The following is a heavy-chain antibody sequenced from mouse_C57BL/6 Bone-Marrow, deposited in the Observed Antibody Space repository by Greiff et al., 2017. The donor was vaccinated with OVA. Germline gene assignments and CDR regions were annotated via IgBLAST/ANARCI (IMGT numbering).Heavy chain of an antibody. CDR2: IWGVGST. D-gene: IGHD2-3*01. CDR3: ASFYDGYALAY. Sequence: VKLMESGPGLVAPSQSLSITCTVSGFSLTSYGVDWVRQSPGKGLEWLGVIWGVGSTNYNSALKSRLSISKDNSKSQVFLKMNSLQTDDTAMYYCASFYDGYALAYWGQGTLVTVSA. V-gene: IGHV2-6*01. CDR1: GFSLTSYG. J-gene: IGHJ3*01.